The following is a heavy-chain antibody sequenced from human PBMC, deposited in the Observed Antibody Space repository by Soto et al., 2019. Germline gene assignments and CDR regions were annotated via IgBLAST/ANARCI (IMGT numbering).Heavy chain of an antibody. CDR3: ARDRGAVKYYYYGMDV. D-gene: IGHD3-10*01. CDR1: GGTFSSYS. J-gene: IGHJ6*02. V-gene: IGHV1-69*13. CDR2: IIPIFGTA. Sequence: GASVKVSFKASGGTFSSYSISWVRRAPGQGLECMGGIIPIFGTANYAQKFQGRVTITADESTSTAYMELSSLRSEDTAVYYCARDRGAVKYYYYGMDVWGQGTTVT.